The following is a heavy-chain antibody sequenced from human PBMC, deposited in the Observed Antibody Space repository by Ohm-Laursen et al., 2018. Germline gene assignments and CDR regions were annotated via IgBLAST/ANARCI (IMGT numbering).Heavy chain of an antibody. CDR3: ARVGGYYYRYYFDY. CDR2: IYYSGST. CDR1: GGSISSYY. V-gene: IGHV4-59*08. J-gene: IGHJ4*02. D-gene: IGHD3-22*01. Sequence: SDTLSLTCTVSGGSISSYYWSWIRQPPGQGLEWIGYIYYSGSTNYNPSLKSRVTISVDTSKNQFSLKLSSVTAADTAVYYCARVGGYYYRYYFDYWGQGTLVTVSS.